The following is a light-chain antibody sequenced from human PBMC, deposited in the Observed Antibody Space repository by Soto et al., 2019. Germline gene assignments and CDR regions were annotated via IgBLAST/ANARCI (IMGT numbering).Light chain of an antibody. J-gene: IGLJ1*01. CDR1: SSDIGGYNY. CDR3: CSYAANTNLV. Sequence: QSVLTQPPSASGSLGQSVTISCTGTSSDIGGYNYVSWYQQHPGKAPKLIIYAVSNRSSEVPGRFSGSKSGNTASLTVSGLLAEDEADYFCCSYAANTNLVFGTGTKLTVL. V-gene: IGLV2-8*01. CDR2: AVS.